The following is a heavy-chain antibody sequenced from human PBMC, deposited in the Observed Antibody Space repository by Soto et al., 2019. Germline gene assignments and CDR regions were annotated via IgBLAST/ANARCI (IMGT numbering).Heavy chain of an antibody. V-gene: IGHV3-33*01. D-gene: IGHD2-15*01. J-gene: IGHJ4*02. CDR1: GFAFGSYG. CDR2: IWFDGSST. CDR3: VSLSAPTEY. Sequence: VHLVESGGGVVQPGKSLRLSCAASGFAFGSYGMHWVRQTPGKGLEWVALIWFDGSSTHYGDSVKGRFTISRDNSKNTLYLQMDSLRAEDTAVYFCVSLSAPTEYWGQGTVVTVSS.